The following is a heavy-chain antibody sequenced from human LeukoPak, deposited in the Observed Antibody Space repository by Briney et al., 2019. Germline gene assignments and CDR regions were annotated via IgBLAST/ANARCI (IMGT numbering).Heavy chain of an antibody. D-gene: IGHD3-10*01. CDR1: GDSVSSNSAA. CDR2: TYYRSKWYN. CDR3: ARSYGSGSYYNALHAFDI. J-gene: IGHJ3*02. Sequence: SQTLSLTCAISGDSVSSNSAAWNWIRQSPSRGLEWLGRTYYRSKWYNDYAVSVKSRITINPDTSKNQFSLQLNSVTPEDTAVYYCARSYGSGSYYNALHAFDIWGQGTMVTVSS. V-gene: IGHV6-1*01.